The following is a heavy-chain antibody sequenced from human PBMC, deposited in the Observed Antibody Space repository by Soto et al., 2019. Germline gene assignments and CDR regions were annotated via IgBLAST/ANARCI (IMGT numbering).Heavy chain of an antibody. Sequence: GGSLRLSCGASGFRFSTYGMHWVRQAPGNGLEWVAVIWYDGTNKKYADSVKGRFAISRDNSKSTLYLQMNTLRAEDTGVYYCARTDCDSSTCPSDLVGATTMDYWGQGTPVTVSS. CDR3: ARTDCDSSTCPSDLVGATTMDY. J-gene: IGHJ4*02. CDR2: IWYDGTNK. D-gene: IGHD1-26*01. V-gene: IGHV3-33*01. CDR1: GFRFSTYG.